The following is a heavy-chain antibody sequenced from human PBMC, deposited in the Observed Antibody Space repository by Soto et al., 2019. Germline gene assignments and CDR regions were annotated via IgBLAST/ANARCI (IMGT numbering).Heavy chain of an antibody. Sequence: ASVKVSCKASGYTFTSYDSNWVRQATGQGLEWMGWMNPNSGNTGYAQKFQGRVTMTRNTSISTAYMELSSLRSEDTAVYYCARRVQYYDFWSGYPSPVAFDIWGQGTMVTVSS. CDR1: GYTFTSYD. D-gene: IGHD3-3*01. CDR2: MNPNSGNT. V-gene: IGHV1-8*01. J-gene: IGHJ3*02. CDR3: ARRVQYYDFWSGYPSPVAFDI.